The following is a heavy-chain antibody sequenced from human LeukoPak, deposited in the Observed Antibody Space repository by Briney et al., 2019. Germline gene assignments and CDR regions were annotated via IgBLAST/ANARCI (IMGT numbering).Heavy chain of an antibody. CDR3: ASVPAAKADAFDI. CDR2: IYYSGST. CDR1: GGSISSGDYY. J-gene: IGHJ3*02. V-gene: IGHV4-30-4*01. Sequence: SQILSLTCTVSGGSISSGDYYWSWIRQPPGKGLEWIGYIYYSGSTYYNPSLKSRVTISVDTSKNQFSLKLSSVTAADTAVYYCASVPAAKADAFDIWGQGTMVTVSS. D-gene: IGHD2-2*01.